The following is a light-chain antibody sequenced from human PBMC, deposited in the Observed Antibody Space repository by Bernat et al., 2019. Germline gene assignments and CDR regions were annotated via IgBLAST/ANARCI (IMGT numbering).Light chain of an antibody. J-gene: IGKJ4*01. V-gene: IGKV1-13*02. CDR2: YAS. Sequence: CRASQEISTYLNWYQQKPGKAPRLLIYYASRLESGVPSRFSGSGSGTEFTLTISSLQPEDFATYYCQQHNSYPLNVGGGTKVEIK. CDR3: QQHNSYPLN. CDR1: QEISTY.